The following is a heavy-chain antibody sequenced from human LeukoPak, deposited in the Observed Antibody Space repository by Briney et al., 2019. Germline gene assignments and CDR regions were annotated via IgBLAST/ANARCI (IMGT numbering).Heavy chain of an antibody. CDR2: IYTRGST. Sequence: SETLSLTCTVSGGSINNYCWSWIRQPAGKGLEWVGRIYTRGSTNYNPSLKSRVTMSVDTSKNQFSLKLSSVTAADTAVYYCARGRYCSADICSGGDAFDIWGQGTMVSVSS. CDR1: GGSINNYC. D-gene: IGHD2-15*01. J-gene: IGHJ3*02. V-gene: IGHV4-4*07. CDR3: ARGRYCSADICSGGDAFDI.